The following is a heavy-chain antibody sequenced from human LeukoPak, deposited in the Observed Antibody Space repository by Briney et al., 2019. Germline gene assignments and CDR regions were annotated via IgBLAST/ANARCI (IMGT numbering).Heavy chain of an antibody. Sequence: SETLSLTCAVYGGSFSGYYWSWIRQPPGKGLEWIGEINHSGSTNYNPSLKSRVTISVDTSKNQFSLKLSSVTAADTAVYYCARLRKLRSSYYYYMDVWGKGTTVTISS. J-gene: IGHJ6*03. CDR3: ARLRKLRSSYYYYMDV. D-gene: IGHD3-3*01. CDR2: INHSGST. CDR1: GGSFSGYY. V-gene: IGHV4-34*01.